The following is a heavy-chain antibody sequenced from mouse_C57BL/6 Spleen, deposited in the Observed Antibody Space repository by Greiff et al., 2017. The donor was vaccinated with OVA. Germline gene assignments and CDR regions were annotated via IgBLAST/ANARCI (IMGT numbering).Heavy chain of an antibody. CDR3: ARDGNYFWYFDV. D-gene: IGHD2-1*01. CDR1: GFTFSDYG. Sequence: EVKLVESGGGLVKPGGSLKLSCAASGFTFSDYGMHWVRQAPEKGLEWVAYISSGSSTIYYADTVKGRFTISRDNAKNTLFLQMTILRSEDTAMYYCARDGNYFWYFDVWGTGTTVTVSS. CDR2: ISSGSSTI. J-gene: IGHJ1*03. V-gene: IGHV5-17*01.